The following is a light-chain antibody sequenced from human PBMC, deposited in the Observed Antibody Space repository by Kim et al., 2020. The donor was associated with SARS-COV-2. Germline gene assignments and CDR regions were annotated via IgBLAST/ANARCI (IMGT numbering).Light chain of an antibody. CDR1: QSLLFRFNNKIH. Sequence: ATINSKSIQSLLFRFNNKIHLAWYQQKPGQPPKLLIYWASTRQSGVPDRFSGSGSGSDFTLTISSLQAEDVAVYYCQQYYSPPLTFGGGTKVDIK. CDR3: QQYYSPPLT. J-gene: IGKJ4*01. CDR2: WAS. V-gene: IGKV4-1*01.